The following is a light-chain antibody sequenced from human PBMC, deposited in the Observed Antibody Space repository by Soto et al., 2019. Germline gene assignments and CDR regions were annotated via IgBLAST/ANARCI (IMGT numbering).Light chain of an antibody. V-gene: IGKV3-20*01. J-gene: IGKJ3*01. CDR1: QSVSSTY. Sequence: EIVMTQSPATLSVSPGERATLSCRASQSVSSTYLAWYQQKPDQAPRLLIYGVSSRASGIPDRFSGSGSGTDFTLTISRLDPEDFAVYYCQQYGRSSLTFGPGTKVDIK. CDR3: QQYGRSSLT. CDR2: GVS.